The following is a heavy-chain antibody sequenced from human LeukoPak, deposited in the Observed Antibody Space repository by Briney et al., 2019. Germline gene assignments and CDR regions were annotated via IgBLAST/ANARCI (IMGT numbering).Heavy chain of an antibody. V-gene: IGHV1-2*02. D-gene: IGHD3-10*01. Sequence: ASVKVSCMASGYIFTGYYLHWVRQALGQGLEWMGWINPNSGGTNYALKFQGRVTMTRDTSISTAYMDLSRLRSDDTAVYYCARAGSNYYASGSHWGQGTLVTVSS. CDR3: ARAGSNYYASGSH. CDR1: GYIFTGYY. J-gene: IGHJ4*02. CDR2: INPNSGGT.